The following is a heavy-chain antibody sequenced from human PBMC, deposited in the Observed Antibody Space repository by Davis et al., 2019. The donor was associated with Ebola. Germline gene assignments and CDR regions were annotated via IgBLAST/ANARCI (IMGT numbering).Heavy chain of an antibody. CDR1: GGSIITYY. CDR2: IYDSGST. Sequence: MPGGSLRLSCTVSGGSIITYYWSWIRQPPGKGLEWIGYIYDSGSTKYNPSLRSRVTFSVDTSKNQISLKLNSLTAADTAVYYCARGNYGSAMDVWGQGTTVTVSS. D-gene: IGHD3-10*01. CDR3: ARGNYGSAMDV. V-gene: IGHV4-59*01. J-gene: IGHJ6*02.